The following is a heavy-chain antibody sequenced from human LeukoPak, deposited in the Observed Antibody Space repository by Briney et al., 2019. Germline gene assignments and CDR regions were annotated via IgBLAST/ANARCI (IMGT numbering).Heavy chain of an antibody. CDR3: ARDSYYYDSSGYSPFDY. CDR1: GFTFSSYA. CDR2: ISGSGGST. Sequence: QAGGSPRLSCAASGFTFSSYAMSWVRQAPGKGLEWVSTISGSGGSTYYADSVKGRFTISRDNSKNTLYLQMNSLRAEDTAVYYCARDSYYYDSSGYSPFDYWGQGTLVTVSS. J-gene: IGHJ4*02. V-gene: IGHV3-23*01. D-gene: IGHD3-22*01.